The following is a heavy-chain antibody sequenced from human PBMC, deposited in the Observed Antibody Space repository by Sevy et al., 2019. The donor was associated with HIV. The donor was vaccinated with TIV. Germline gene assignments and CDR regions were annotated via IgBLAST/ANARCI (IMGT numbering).Heavy chain of an antibody. V-gene: IGHV3-21*01. J-gene: IGHJ6*02. CDR1: GFTFSIYS. CDR3: ARDQKGEYSGYDGAGYYGMDV. Sequence: GGSRLSCAASGFTFSIYSMNWVRQAPGKGLEWVSSISSSSTYKYYADSVKGRFTISRDNAKNSLYLQMNSLRAEDTAVYYCARDQKGEYSGYDGAGYYGMDVWGQGITVTVSS. D-gene: IGHD5-12*01. CDR2: ISSSSTYK.